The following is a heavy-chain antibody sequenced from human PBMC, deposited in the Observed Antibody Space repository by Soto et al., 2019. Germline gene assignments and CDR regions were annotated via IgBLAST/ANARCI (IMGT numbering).Heavy chain of an antibody. CDR2: SYHSGSS. CDR3: ARDRVISGATFEY. CDR1: GGSINSAGHS. V-gene: IGHV4-30-2*06. J-gene: IGHJ4*02. Sequence: PSETLSLTCTVSGGSINSAGHSWGWVRQSPGKGLEWIGYSYHSGSSYYNPSLQSRVTISADMSKNQFSLKLNSVTAADTAVYYCARDRVISGATFEYWGPGTLVTV. D-gene: IGHD2-2*01.